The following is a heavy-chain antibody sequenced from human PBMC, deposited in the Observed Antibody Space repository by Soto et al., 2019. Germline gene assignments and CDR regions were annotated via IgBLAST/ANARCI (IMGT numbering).Heavy chain of an antibody. CDR3: ARDQCSGGSCYFVGLAGWFDP. CDR2: IIPIFGTA. V-gene: IGHV1-69*12. J-gene: IGHJ5*02. Sequence: QVQLVQSGAEVKKPGSSVKVSCKASGGTFSSYAISWVRQAPGQGLEWMGGIIPIFGTANYAQKFQGRVTITADESTSTAYMEVSSLRSEDTAVYYCARDQCSGGSCYFVGLAGWFDPWGQGTLVTVSS. CDR1: GGTFSSYA. D-gene: IGHD2-15*01.